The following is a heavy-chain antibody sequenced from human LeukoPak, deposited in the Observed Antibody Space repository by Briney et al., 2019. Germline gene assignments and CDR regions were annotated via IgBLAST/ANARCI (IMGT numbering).Heavy chain of an antibody. Sequence: GGSLRLSCATSGFIFSNYGVNWVRQAPGKGLEWVSGISGGGDRTHYGDSVKGRFTVSRDNSKNTLYLQMDGLRAEDTAIYYCAKVLSSGYYYDCWGQGTLVTVSS. CDR2: ISGGGDRT. V-gene: IGHV3-23*01. CDR1: GFIFSNYG. CDR3: AKVLSSGYYYDC. J-gene: IGHJ4*02. D-gene: IGHD3-22*01.